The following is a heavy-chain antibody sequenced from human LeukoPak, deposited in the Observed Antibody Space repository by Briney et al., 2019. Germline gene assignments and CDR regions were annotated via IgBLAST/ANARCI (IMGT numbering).Heavy chain of an antibody. Sequence: GGSLRLSCAASGLTFSSYGMHWVRQAPGKGLEWVAFIRYDGSNKYYADSVKGRFTISRDNSKNTLYLQMNSLRAEDTAVYYCAKLVTSSGYYSSDYWGQGTLVTVSS. CDR3: AKLVTSSGYYSSDY. V-gene: IGHV3-30*02. CDR1: GLTFSSYG. D-gene: IGHD3-22*01. CDR2: IRYDGSNK. J-gene: IGHJ4*02.